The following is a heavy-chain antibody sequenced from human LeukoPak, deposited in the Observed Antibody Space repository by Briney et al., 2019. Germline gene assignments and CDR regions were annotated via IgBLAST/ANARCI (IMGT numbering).Heavy chain of an antibody. J-gene: IGHJ5*02. CDR2: INHSGST. Sequence: PSETLSLTCAVYGGSFSGYYWSWIRQPPGKGLEWIGEINHSGSTNYNPSLKSRVTISVDTSKNQFSLKLSSVTAADTAVYYCARLADYGDYLNWFDPWGQGTLVTVSS. D-gene: IGHD4-17*01. CDR1: GGSFSGYY. V-gene: IGHV4-34*01. CDR3: ARLADYGDYLNWFDP.